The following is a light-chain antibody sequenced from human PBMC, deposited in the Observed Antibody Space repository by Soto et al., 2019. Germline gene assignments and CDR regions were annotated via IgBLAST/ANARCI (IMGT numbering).Light chain of an antibody. CDR1: QRVSSNY. CDR2: DAS. J-gene: IGKJ1*01. Sequence: EIVLTQSPGTLSLSPGERSTLSCRASQRVSSNYLAWYQQKPGQAPRLLIYDASNRATGIPDRFSGSGSGTDFTLTIRSLEPEDFAVYYCQQRSNWPPVTFGQGTTGDIK. CDR3: QQRSNWPPVT. V-gene: IGKV3D-20*02.